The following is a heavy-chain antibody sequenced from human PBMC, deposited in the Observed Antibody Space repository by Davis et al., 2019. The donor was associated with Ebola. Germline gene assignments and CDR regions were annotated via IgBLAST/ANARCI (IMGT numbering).Heavy chain of an antibody. CDR3: ARGVIGNWVDP. Sequence: MPSETLSLTCTVSGGSISSGGYYWSWIRQHPGKGLEWIGYIYYSGSTNYNPSLKSRVTISVDTSKNQFSLKLSSVTAADTAVYYCARGVIGNWVDPWGQGTLVTVSS. D-gene: IGHD3-16*01. V-gene: IGHV4-61*08. CDR2: IYYSGST. CDR1: GGSISSGGYY. J-gene: IGHJ5*02.